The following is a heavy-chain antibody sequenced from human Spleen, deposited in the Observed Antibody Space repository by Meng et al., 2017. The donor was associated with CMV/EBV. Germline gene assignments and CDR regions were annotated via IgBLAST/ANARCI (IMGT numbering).Heavy chain of an antibody. V-gene: IGHV4-34*01. Sequence: YGGSFSGYYWSWIRQPPGKGLEWIGEINHSGSTNYNLSLKSRVTISVDTSKNQFSLKLSSVTAADTAVYYCARGGRSIFGVVNLFVWGQGTTVTVSS. CDR2: INHSGST. CDR1: GGSFSGYY. J-gene: IGHJ6*02. CDR3: ARGGRSIFGVVNLFV. D-gene: IGHD3-3*01.